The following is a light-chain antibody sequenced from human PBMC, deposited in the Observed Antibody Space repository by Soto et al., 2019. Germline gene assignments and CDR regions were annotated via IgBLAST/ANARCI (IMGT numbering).Light chain of an antibody. J-gene: IGKJ4*01. CDR3: QQYFDVPST. Sequence: DIVMTQSPDSLAVSLGERATMNCKCSRSVLYKSNNKNHLAWYQRKPGQPPQLIIYWASTRESGVPERFSGSGSGTDFTLTISSLEAEDVAFYWCQQYFDVPSTFGGGTKVDIK. CDR2: WAS. CDR1: RSVLYKSNNKNH. V-gene: IGKV4-1*01.